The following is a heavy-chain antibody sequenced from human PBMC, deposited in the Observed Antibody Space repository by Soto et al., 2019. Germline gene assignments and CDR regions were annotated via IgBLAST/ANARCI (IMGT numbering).Heavy chain of an antibody. J-gene: IGHJ3*02. CDR3: AKTSGYWSGNNCYWGTFDI. Sequence: QVQLVESGGGVVQPGRSLRLSCAASGFTFSSYGMHWVRQAPGKGLEWVAVILYEGSNKYYAESVKGRFTISRDNSKNTLYLQTSSLRAEDTAVYYCAKTSGYWSGNNCYWGTFDIWGQATLVTVSS. D-gene: IGHD2-15*01. CDR2: ILYEGSNK. V-gene: IGHV3-30*18. CDR1: GFTFSSYG.